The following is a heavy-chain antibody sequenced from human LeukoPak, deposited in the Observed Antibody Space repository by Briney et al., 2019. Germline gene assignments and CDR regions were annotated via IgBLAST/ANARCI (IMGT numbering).Heavy chain of an antibody. CDR2: IWYDGSEK. D-gene: IGHD6-19*01. J-gene: IGHJ4*02. CDR3: ARDISSGWYPYYFDY. CDR1: GFTFSSFG. V-gene: IGHV3-33*01. Sequence: GGSLRLSCAASGFTFSSFGMRWVRQAPGKELDWVAVIWYDGSEKYYADSVRGRFTISRDNSKKTLYLQMNSLRAEDTAVYYCARDISSGWYPYYFDYWGQGTLVTVSS.